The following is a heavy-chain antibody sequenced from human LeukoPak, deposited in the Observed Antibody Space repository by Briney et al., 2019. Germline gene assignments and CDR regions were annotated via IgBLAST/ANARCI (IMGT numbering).Heavy chain of an antibody. CDR1: GFTFSSYA. J-gene: IGHJ4*02. D-gene: IGHD4-11*01. CDR3: AKIEVIQYQPRYFFDY. V-gene: IGHV3-30-3*02. Sequence: GGSLRLSCAASGFTFSSYAMHWVRQAPGKGLEWVAVISYDGSNKYYADSVKGRFTISRDNSKYTLYLHMTSLRVEDTAVYYCAKIEVIQYQPRYFFDYWGQGTLVTVSS. CDR2: ISYDGSNK.